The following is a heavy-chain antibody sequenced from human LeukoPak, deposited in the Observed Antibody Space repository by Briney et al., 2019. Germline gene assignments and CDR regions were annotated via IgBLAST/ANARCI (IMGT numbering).Heavy chain of an antibody. V-gene: IGHV3-21*01. Sequence: RRSLRLSSAPSGFTLRGDSMNTVRRAPGKGREWGSSISSRISYIYSADTVKVRFTISRENAKNSLFLQMNSLRAEDTAVYYCARGSSTHGEYYFDYWGQGTLVTVSS. J-gene: IGHJ4*02. CDR3: ARGSSTHGEYYFDY. D-gene: IGHD2-2*01. CDR2: ISSRISYI. CDR1: GFTLRGDS.